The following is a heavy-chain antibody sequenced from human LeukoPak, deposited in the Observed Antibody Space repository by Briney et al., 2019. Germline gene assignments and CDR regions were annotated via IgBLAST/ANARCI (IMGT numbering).Heavy chain of an antibody. CDR1: GGTFSSDE. Sequence: ASVKVSCKASGGTFSSDEIHWVRQAPGQGPEWLGRIIPLVETPNYSQSFQGRVTITADKSTSTAYMELSSLKFEDTAIYYCARGQRGQAFDVWGQGTMVTVSS. V-gene: IGHV1-69*04. CDR2: IIPLVETP. J-gene: IGHJ3*01. D-gene: IGHD3-16*01. CDR3: ARGQRGQAFDV.